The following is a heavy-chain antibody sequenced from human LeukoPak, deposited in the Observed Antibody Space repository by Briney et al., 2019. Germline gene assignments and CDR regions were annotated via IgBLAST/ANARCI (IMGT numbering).Heavy chain of an antibody. Sequence: GGSLRLSCAASGFTFSNYAMSWVRQGPGEGLEWVSAISGSGTYTYSADSVKGRFTISRDNSKNTLCLQMNSLRAEDTAVYYCAKGSDGDYGRPLDYWGQGTLVTVSS. D-gene: IGHD4-17*01. J-gene: IGHJ4*02. CDR3: AKGSDGDYGRPLDY. CDR2: ISGSGTYT. CDR1: GFTFSNYA. V-gene: IGHV3-23*01.